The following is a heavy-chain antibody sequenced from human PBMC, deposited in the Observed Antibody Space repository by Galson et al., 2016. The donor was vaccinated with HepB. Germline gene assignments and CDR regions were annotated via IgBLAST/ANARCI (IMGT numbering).Heavy chain of an antibody. J-gene: IGHJ4*02. CDR3: AKVLWEATAGTTLDPFDY. V-gene: IGHV3-23*01. CDR1: EFTFSSYA. CDR2: ISGSGGST. Sequence: SLRLSCAASEFTFSSYAMNWVRQAPGKGLEWVSAISGSGGSTSYADSVKGRFTISRDNSKNTLYLQVNSLRAEDTAVYYCAKVLWEATAGTTLDPFDYWGQGTLVTVSS. D-gene: IGHD1-1*01.